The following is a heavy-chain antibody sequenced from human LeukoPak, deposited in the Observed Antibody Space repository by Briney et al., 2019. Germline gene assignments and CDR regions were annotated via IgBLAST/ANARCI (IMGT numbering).Heavy chain of an antibody. J-gene: IGHJ4*02. D-gene: IGHD3-10*01. CDR3: AKDELLWFGELAGIPY. Sequence: GGSLRLSCAASGFTFSSYAMSWVRRAPGKGLEWVSAISGSGGSTYYADSVKGRFTISRDNSKNTLYLQMNSLRAEDTAVYYCAKDELLWFGELAGIPYWGQGTLVTVSS. CDR1: GFTFSSYA. V-gene: IGHV3-23*01. CDR2: ISGSGGST.